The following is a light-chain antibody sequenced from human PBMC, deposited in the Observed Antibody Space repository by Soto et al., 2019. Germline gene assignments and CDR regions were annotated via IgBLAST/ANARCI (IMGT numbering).Light chain of an antibody. CDR3: QQFDTLPLT. J-gene: IGKJ5*01. V-gene: IGKV1-33*01. Sequence: DIQMTQSPSSLSASVGDRVTIICQASQDITNYLNWYQQKPGKAPKLLIHDSSNLETGVPSRFSGSGSGTYFSFTISSLQPEDIATYYCQQFDTLPLTFCQGTRLEIK. CDR2: DSS. CDR1: QDITNY.